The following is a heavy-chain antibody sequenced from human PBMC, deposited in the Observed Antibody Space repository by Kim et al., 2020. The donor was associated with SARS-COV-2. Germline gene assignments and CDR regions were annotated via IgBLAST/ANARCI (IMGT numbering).Heavy chain of an antibody. D-gene: IGHD6-19*01. J-gene: IGHJ3*02. CDR1: GGTFSSYA. Sequence: SVKVSCKASGGTFSSYAISWVRQAPGQGLEWMGGIIPIFGTANYAQKFQGRVTITADESTSTAYMELSSLRSEDTAVYYCAREASSGWVTNDWGDAFDIWGQGTMVTVSS. CDR3: AREASSGWVTNDWGDAFDI. CDR2: IIPIFGTA. V-gene: IGHV1-69*13.